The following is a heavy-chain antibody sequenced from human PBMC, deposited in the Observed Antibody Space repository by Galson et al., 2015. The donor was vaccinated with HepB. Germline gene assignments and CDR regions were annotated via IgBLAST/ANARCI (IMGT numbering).Heavy chain of an antibody. CDR2: IYYSGST. CDR3: AKETRSYYDNGGYSDY. V-gene: IGHV4-31*03. Sequence: TLSLTCTVSGGSISVGGYYWSWIRQLPGKGLEWIGNIYYSGSTHYNPSLKSRITISMDSSQNQFSLKLSSVTAADTAVYYCAKETRSYYDNGGYSDYWGQGTLVAVSS. CDR1: GGSISVGGYY. D-gene: IGHD3-22*01. J-gene: IGHJ4*02.